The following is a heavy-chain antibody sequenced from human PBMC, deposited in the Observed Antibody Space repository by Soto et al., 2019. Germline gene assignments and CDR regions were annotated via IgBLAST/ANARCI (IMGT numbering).Heavy chain of an antibody. Sequence: QVQVVQSRAEVKKPGASVKVSCKTFGYTFTDYDINWVRQAPGQGLEWMGWVSPDNGNAGYAQHFQGRVTLTSDTSISTAYMELSSLTSEDTAVYYCEVTTGYWGQGTMVTVSS. V-gene: IGHV1-8*01. D-gene: IGHD2-21*02. CDR3: EVTTGY. CDR1: GYTFTDYD. CDR2: VSPDNGNA. J-gene: IGHJ4*02.